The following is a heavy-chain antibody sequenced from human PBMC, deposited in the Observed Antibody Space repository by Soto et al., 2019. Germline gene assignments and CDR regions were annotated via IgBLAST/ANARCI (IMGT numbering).Heavy chain of an antibody. CDR2: ISSSSSYI. Sequence: VGSLRLSCAASGFTFSSYSMNWVRQAPGKGLEWASSISSSSSYIYYADSVKGRFTISRDNAKNSLYLQMNSLRAEDTAVHYCARDEFGGTNWFDPWGQGTLVTVSS. CDR1: GFTFSSYS. D-gene: IGHD3-16*01. CDR3: ARDEFGGTNWFDP. J-gene: IGHJ5*02. V-gene: IGHV3-21*01.